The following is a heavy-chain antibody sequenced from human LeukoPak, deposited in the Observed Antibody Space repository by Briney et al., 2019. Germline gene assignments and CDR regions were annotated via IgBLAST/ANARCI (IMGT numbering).Heavy chain of an antibody. CDR1: GFTFSSYA. J-gene: IGHJ6*03. V-gene: IGHV3-23*01. Sequence: PGGSLRLSCAASGFTFSSYAMTWVRQAPGKGLEWVSAISGSGGSTYYADSVKGRFTISRDNAKNSLYLQMNGLRAEDTAVYYCARAPGYCSGGSCFHMDVWGKGTTVTVSS. CDR3: ARAPGYCSGGSCFHMDV. D-gene: IGHD2-15*01. CDR2: ISGSGGST.